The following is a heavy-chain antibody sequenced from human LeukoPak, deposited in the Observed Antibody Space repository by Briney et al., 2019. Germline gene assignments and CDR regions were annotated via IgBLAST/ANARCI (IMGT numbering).Heavy chain of an antibody. D-gene: IGHD5-24*01. Sequence: PSETLSLTCTVSGGSISSSSYYWGWIRQPPGKGLEWIGSIYYSGSTYYNPSLKSRVTISVETSKNQFSLKLSSVTAADTAVYYCARRRELSWYFDLWGRGTLVTVSS. CDR3: ARRRELSWYFDL. CDR1: GGSISSSSYY. V-gene: IGHV4-39*01. CDR2: IYYSGST. J-gene: IGHJ2*01.